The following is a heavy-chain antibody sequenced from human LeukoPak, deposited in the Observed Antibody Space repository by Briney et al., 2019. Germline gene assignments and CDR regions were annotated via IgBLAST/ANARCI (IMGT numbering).Heavy chain of an antibody. CDR2: INHSGST. Sequence: KPSETLSLTCAVYGGSFSGYYWSWIRQPPGKGLEWIGEINHSGSTNYNPFLKSRVTISVDTSKNQFSLKLSSVTAADTAVYYCARLKQLANAFDIWGQGTMVTVSS. V-gene: IGHV4-34*01. J-gene: IGHJ3*02. CDR1: GGSFSGYY. D-gene: IGHD6-6*01. CDR3: ARLKQLANAFDI.